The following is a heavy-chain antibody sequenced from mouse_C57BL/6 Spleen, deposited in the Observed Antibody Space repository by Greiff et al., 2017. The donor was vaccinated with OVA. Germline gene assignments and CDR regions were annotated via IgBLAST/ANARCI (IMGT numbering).Heavy chain of an antibody. CDR1: GYTFTSYW. CDR3: ASSYSNYGWFAY. D-gene: IGHD2-5*01. CDR2: IDPSDSET. J-gene: IGHJ3*01. V-gene: IGHV1-52*01. Sequence: QVQLQQPGAELVRPGSSVKLSCKASGYTFTSYWMHWVKQRPIQGLEWIGNIDPSDSETHYNQKFKDKATLTVDKSSSTAYMQLSSLTSEDSAVYYCASSYSNYGWFAYWGQGTLVTVSA.